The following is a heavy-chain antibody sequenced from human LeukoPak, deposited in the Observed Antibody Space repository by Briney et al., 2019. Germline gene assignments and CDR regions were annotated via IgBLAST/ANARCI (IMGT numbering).Heavy chain of an antibody. D-gene: IGHD5-18*01. J-gene: IGHJ3*02. Sequence: GGSLRLSCVASGFSFNNYRMNWVRQAPGKGLEWVSSVGSSTSYIYYADSVKGRFTISRDNAENSLYLQMNSLRAEDTAVYYCARGEIQLWLGAFDIWGQGTMVTVSS. CDR1: GFSFNNYR. V-gene: IGHV3-21*04. CDR2: VGSSTSYI. CDR3: ARGEIQLWLGAFDI.